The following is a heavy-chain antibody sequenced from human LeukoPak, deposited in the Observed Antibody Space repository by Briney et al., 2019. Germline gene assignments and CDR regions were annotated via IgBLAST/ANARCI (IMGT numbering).Heavy chain of an antibody. D-gene: IGHD6-13*01. V-gene: IGHV3-48*04. CDR3: ARISAAGMGYNWFDP. J-gene: IGHJ5*02. CDR1: GFTFNTYG. CDR2: ISRSSSTI. Sequence: GGSLRLSCAASGFTFNTYGMDWVRQAPGKGLEWVSYISRSSSTIYYADSVKGRFTIARDNAKNLLYLQMNSLRVDDTAVYYCARISAAGMGYNWFDPWGQGTLVTVSS.